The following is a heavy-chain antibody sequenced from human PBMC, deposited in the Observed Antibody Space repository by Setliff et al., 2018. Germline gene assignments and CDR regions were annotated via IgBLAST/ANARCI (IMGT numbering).Heavy chain of an antibody. J-gene: IGHJ4*02. CDR3: ARGQATSSRSSLVY. CDR2: IYHSGGT. Sequence: SETLSLTCSVSGGAVSGDYWTWIRQPPGKGLEWIGYIYHSGGTNYNPSLKSRVTISVDTSKKQFSLNLSSVTAADTAVYYCARGQATSSRSSLVYWGQGILVTVSS. CDR1: GGAVSGDY. D-gene: IGHD6-6*01. V-gene: IGHV4-59*02.